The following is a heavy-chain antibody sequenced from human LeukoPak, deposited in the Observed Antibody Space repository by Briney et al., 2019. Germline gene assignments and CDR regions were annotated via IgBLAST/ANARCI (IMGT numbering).Heavy chain of an antibody. CDR1: GFTFRGYW. V-gene: IGHV3-7*01. CDR2: IQPDGSGA. J-gene: IGHJ4*02. CDR3: AREDDHNTNDC. Sequence: GGSLRLSCVASGFTFRGYWMSWFRQAPGKGLEWVGNIQPDGSGAFYVDAMRGRFTISRDNAQNSPYLQINSLRAEDTAVYYCAREDDHNTNDCWGQGTLVTVSS. D-gene: IGHD5-24*01.